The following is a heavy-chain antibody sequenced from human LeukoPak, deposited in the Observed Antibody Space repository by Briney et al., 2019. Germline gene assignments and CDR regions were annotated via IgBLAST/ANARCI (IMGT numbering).Heavy chain of an antibody. CDR3: ARTAARRFDY. CDR1: GYTFSTYY. Sequence: GASVMISCKTSGYTFSTYYVHWVRQTPGQGLEWMAAINSSDIKKYYAQEFQGRVAVTWDTSTSTVYMELSSLRSEDTAVYYCARTAARRFDYWGQGTLVTVSS. J-gene: IGHJ4*02. CDR2: INSSDIKK. D-gene: IGHD6-6*01. V-gene: IGHV1-46*01.